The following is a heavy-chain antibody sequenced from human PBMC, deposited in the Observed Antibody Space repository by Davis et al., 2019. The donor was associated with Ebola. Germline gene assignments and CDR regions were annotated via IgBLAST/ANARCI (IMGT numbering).Heavy chain of an antibody. J-gene: IGHJ6*02. CDR1: GGSISSSSYY. Sequence: PSETLSLTCTVSGGSISSSSYYWGWIRQPPGRGLEWIGSIYYSGSTYYNPSLKSRVTISVDTSKNQFSLKLSSVTAADTAVYYCARLRGVGATIRYYYYGMDVWGQGTTVTVSS. CDR2: IYYSGST. V-gene: IGHV4-39*01. CDR3: ARLRGVGATIRYYYYGMDV. D-gene: IGHD1-26*01.